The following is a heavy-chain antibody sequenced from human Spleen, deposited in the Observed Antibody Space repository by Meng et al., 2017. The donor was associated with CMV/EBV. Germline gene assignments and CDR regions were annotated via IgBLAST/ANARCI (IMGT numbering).Heavy chain of an antibody. CDR2: ISYDGSNK. D-gene: IGHD6-13*01. CDR1: GFTFSSYA. J-gene: IGHJ4*02. V-gene: IGHV3-30-3*01. CDR3: ARDEQLAPFDY. Sequence: VQLVEPGGGVVQPGRSLRLSCAASGFTFSSYAMHWVRQAPGKGLEWVAVISYDGSNKYYADSVKGRFTISRDNSKNTLYLQMNSLRAEDTAVYYCARDEQLAPFDYWGQGTLVTVSS.